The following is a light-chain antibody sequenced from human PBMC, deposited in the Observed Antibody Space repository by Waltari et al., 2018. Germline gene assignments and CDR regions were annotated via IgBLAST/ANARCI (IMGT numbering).Light chain of an antibody. CDR2: TAS. Sequence: IQITHSPSTLSASVGNRFTITCRATQSISSWLAWLRQRPGRAPKLLIHTASSLESGVPSRFSGSGSVTEFTITISSMQPDDFATYYFQQYYTYPLTFGQGTKVDIK. J-gene: IGKJ1*01. CDR3: QQYYTYPLT. V-gene: IGKV1-5*03. CDR1: QSISSW.